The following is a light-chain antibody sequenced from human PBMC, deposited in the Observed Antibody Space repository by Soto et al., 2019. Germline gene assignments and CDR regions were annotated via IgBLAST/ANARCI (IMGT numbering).Light chain of an antibody. CDR2: DVN. J-gene: IGLJ1*01. Sequence: QSVLTQPRSVSGSPGQSVTISCTRTSSDVDNYDNVSWYQQHPGKAPKLLIYDVNKRPSGVPYRFSGSKSGNTASLTISGLQAGDEADYYCCSFAGNYIYVFGTGTKVTVL. CDR3: CSFAGNYIYV. CDR1: SSDVDNYDN. V-gene: IGLV2-11*01.